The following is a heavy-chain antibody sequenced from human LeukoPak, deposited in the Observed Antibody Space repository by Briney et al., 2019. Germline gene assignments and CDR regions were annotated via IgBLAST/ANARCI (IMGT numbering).Heavy chain of an antibody. Sequence: GRSLRLSCAASGFTFSSYGMHWVRQAPGKGLEWVAVIWYDGSNKYYADSVKGRFTISRDNSKNTLYLQMNSLRAEDTAVYYCARDDRRDFWSGYPSVFDYWGQGTLVTVSS. D-gene: IGHD3-3*01. J-gene: IGHJ4*02. CDR3: ARDDRRDFWSGYPSVFDY. CDR1: GFTFSSYG. CDR2: IWYDGSNK. V-gene: IGHV3-33*01.